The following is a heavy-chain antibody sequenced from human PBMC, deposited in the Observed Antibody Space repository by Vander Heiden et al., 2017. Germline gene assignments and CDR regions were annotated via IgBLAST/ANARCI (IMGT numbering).Heavy chain of an antibody. CDR3: ARDRVGLWFGELLYYFDY. J-gene: IGHJ4*02. D-gene: IGHD3-10*01. CDR2: ISYDGSNK. CDR1: GFTFRIYA. V-gene: IGHV3-30-3*01. Sequence: QVQLVESGGGVVQPGRSLRLSCAASGFTFRIYAMHWVRPAPGKGLEWVAVISYDGSNKDYADSVKGRFTISRDKSKNTLDLQMNSLRAEDTAVYYCARDRVGLWFGELLYYFDYWGQGTLVTVSS.